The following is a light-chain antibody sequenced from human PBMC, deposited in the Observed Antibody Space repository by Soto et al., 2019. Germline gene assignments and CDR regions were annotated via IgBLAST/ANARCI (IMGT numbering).Light chain of an antibody. J-gene: IGKJ1*01. CDR1: QSVSSTY. V-gene: IGKV3-20*01. CDR3: QQYGSSPPT. Sequence: EIVLTQSPGTPSLSPGERVTLSCRASQSVSSTYLAWYQQKPGQAPRLLIYGASSRATGIPDRFSGSGSGTDFTLTISRLEPEDFAVYYCQQYGSSPPTFGQGTKVEIK. CDR2: GAS.